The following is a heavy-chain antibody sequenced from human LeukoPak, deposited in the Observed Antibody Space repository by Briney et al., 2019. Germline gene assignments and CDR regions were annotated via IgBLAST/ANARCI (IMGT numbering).Heavy chain of an antibody. CDR2: ISYDERNK. CDR3: AKDALGYCSSANCYDGFDY. Sequence: GGSLRLSCAASGFTFSSYGMDWVRQAPGKGLEWVAVISYDERNKSYADSVKGRFTISRDNSKNTLYLQINSLRSEDTAMYYCAKDALGYCSSANCYDGFDYWGQGTLVTASS. D-gene: IGHD2-2*01. CDR1: GFTFSSYG. J-gene: IGHJ4*02. V-gene: IGHV3-30*18.